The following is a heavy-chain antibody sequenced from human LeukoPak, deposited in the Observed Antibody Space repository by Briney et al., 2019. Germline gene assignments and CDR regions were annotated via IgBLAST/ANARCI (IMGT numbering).Heavy chain of an antibody. J-gene: IGHJ5*02. CDR3: ARPLGSLKEYWWFDP. CDR1: GYTFGDYY. CDR2: INPKSGVT. D-gene: IGHD2/OR15-2a*01. V-gene: IGHV1-2*02. Sequence: AAVKVSCTTSGYTFGDYYIHWRRQAPGQGLEWMGWINPKSGVTNFAQYFQGRVTMTRDTSSTTVYMELDRLRSDDTAVYYCARPLGSLKEYWWFDPWGQGTLVTLSS.